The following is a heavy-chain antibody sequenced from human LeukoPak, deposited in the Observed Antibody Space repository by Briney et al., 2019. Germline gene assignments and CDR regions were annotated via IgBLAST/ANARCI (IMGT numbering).Heavy chain of an antibody. D-gene: IGHD2-2*01. CDR2: IYTSGST. CDR3: AKDYYSSTLGGFDY. V-gene: IGHV4-4*07. Sequence: SETLSLTCTVSGGSISSYYWSWIRQPAGKGLEWIGRIYTSGSTNYNPSLKSRVTMSVDTSKNQFSLKLSSVTAADTALYYCAKDYYSSTLGGFDYWGQGTLVTVSS. CDR1: GGSISSYY. J-gene: IGHJ4*02.